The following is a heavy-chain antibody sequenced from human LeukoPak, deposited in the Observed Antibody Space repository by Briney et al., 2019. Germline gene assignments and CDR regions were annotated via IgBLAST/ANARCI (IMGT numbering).Heavy chain of an antibody. CDR3: AKNGYSSGWRPDY. Sequence: GGSLRPSCAASGFTFSSYSMNWVRQAPGKGLEWVSSISSSSSYIYYADSVKGRFTISRDNAKNSLYLQMNSLRAEDTAVYYCAKNGYSSGWRPDYWGQGTLVTVSS. D-gene: IGHD6-19*01. J-gene: IGHJ4*02. CDR2: ISSSSSYI. CDR1: GFTFSSYS. V-gene: IGHV3-21*01.